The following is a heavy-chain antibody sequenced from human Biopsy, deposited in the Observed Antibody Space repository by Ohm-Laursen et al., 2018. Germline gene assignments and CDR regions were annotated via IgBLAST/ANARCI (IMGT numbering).Heavy chain of an antibody. D-gene: IGHD1-1*01. CDR1: GYTFTSYG. J-gene: IGHJ6*02. V-gene: IGHV1-18*01. Sequence: ASVKVSCNASGYTFTSYGISWVRQAPGQGLEWMGWINTENGNTIYAQNLQGRGTMTADTSTSTAYMEVTSLRSDDTAVYYCARAKLEPVYYYYGMDVWGQGTTVTVSS. CDR3: ARAKLEPVYYYYGMDV. CDR2: INTENGNT.